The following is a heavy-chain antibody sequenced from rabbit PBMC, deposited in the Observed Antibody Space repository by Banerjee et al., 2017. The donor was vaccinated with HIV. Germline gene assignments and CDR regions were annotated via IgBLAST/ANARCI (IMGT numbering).Heavy chain of an antibody. V-gene: IGHV1S47*01. CDR2: IYTTDGST. J-gene: IGHJ4*01. CDR1: GIDFSSNA. D-gene: IGHD3-3*01. Sequence: QEQLVESGGGLVQPEGSLTLTCTASGIDFSSNAMCWVRQAPGKGPEWIACIYTTDGSTYYANWVNGRFTISRSTSLNTVTLQMTSLTAADTATYFCARDPQSSLALWGQGTLVTVS. CDR3: ARDPQSSLAL.